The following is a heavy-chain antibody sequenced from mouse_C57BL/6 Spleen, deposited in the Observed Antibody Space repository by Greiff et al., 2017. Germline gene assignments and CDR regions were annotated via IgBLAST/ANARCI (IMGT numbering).Heavy chain of an antibody. Sequence: QVQLKESGAELVRPGASVKLSCKASGYTFTDDYINWVKQRPGRGLEWIARIYPGSGNTYYNEKFKGKATLTAEKSSSTAYMQLISLTSAHSAVSFCASQTATTTPFAYWGQGTLVTVSA. D-gene: IGHD4-1*01. J-gene: IGHJ3*01. V-gene: IGHV1-76*01. CDR2: IYPGSGNT. CDR1: GYTFTDDY. CDR3: ASQTATTTPFAY.